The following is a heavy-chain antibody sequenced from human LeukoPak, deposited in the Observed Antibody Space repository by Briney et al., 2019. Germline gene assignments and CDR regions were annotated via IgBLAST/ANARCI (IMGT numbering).Heavy chain of an antibody. V-gene: IGHV4-59*08. Sequence: SETLSLTCRASGVSISSYYWSWIRQPPGKGLEWIGYIYYSGSTNYNPSLKSRVTISVDTSKNQFSLKLSSVTAADTAVYYCARGHQSLVSMIRGVISWLDPWGQGTLVTVSS. CDR3: ARGHQSLVSMIRGVISWLDP. CDR1: GVSISSYY. D-gene: IGHD3-10*01. J-gene: IGHJ5*02. CDR2: IYYSGST.